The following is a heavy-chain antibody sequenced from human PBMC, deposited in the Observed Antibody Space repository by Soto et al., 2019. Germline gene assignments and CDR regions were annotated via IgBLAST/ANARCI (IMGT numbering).Heavy chain of an antibody. CDR2: IRSKAYGGTT. CDR3: TRLGKGPDAFDI. J-gene: IGHJ3*02. CDR1: GLTFGDYA. D-gene: IGHD1-26*01. Sequence: GGSLRLSCTASGLTFGDYAMSWFRQAPGKGLEWVGFIRSKAYGGTTEYAASVKGRFTISRDDSKSIAYLQMNSLKTEDTAVYYCTRLGKGPDAFDIWGQGTMVTVSS. V-gene: IGHV3-49*03.